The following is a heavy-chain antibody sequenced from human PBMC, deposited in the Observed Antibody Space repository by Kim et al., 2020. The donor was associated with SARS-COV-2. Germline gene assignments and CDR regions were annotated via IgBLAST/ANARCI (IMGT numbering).Heavy chain of an antibody. CDR3: AKLIQPWYYGSWTDY. Sequence: GGSLRLSCAASGFTFSSYAMSWVRQAPGKGLEWVSATSGSGGSTYYADSVKGRFTISRDNSKNTLYLQKNNLRAEDTAVYYWAKLIQPWYYGSWTDYWGQGTLVTVSS. CDR2: TSGSGGST. CDR1: GFTFSSYA. D-gene: IGHD5-18*01. V-gene: IGHV3-23*01. J-gene: IGHJ4*02.